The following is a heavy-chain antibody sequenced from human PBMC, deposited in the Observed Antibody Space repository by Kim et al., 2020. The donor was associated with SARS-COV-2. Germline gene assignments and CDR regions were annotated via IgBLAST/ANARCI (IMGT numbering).Heavy chain of an antibody. J-gene: IGHJ5*02. CDR1: GFTFSSSW. V-gene: IGHV3-7*05. CDR2: IKQDGSEK. CDR3: ARDRAIATAGTHWFDP. D-gene: IGHD6-13*01. Sequence: GGSLRHSCVASGFTFSSSWMSWVRQAPGKGLEWVANIKQDGSEKDYAESVKGRFTISRDNAKNFLYLQMDSLRVEDTALYYCARDRAIATAGTHWFDPWG.